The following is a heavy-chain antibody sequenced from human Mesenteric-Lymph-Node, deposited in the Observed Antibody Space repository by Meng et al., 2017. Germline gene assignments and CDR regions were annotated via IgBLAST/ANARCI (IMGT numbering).Heavy chain of an antibody. CDR1: GGSLMGAY. D-gene: IGHD2-8*02. Sequence: QVQTQRWGAGLLKPSRPLALTCAVNGGSLMGAYWNWLRQPPGKGLEWIGEIIHGGSPSYNPSLKSRVTISIDTSKNQLSLMLSSVTAADTAVYYCARRPTGIDYWGQGTLVTVSS. V-gene: IGHV4-34*12. CDR2: IIHGGSP. J-gene: IGHJ4*02. CDR3: ARRPTGIDY.